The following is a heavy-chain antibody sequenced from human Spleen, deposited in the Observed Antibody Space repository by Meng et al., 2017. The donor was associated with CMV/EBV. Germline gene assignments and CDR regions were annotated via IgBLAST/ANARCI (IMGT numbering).Heavy chain of an antibody. CDR3: AKYSAVGERLYYFDY. Sequence: GGSLRLSCAASGFTFSDYYMSWVRQAPGKGLEWVSAISGSGGSTYYADSVKGRFTISRDNAKNTLYLQMNSLRAEDTAVYYCAKYSAVGERLYYFDYWGQGALVTVSS. CDR2: ISGSGGST. V-gene: IGHV3-23*01. D-gene: IGHD2-21*01. J-gene: IGHJ4*02. CDR1: GFTFSDYY.